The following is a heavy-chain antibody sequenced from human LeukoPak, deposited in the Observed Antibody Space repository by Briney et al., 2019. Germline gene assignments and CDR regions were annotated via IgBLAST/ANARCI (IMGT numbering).Heavy chain of an antibody. J-gene: IGHJ6*02. CDR1: GGTFGGYY. D-gene: IGHD2-2*01. CDR3: ASGVGTISYYYYGMDV. CDR2: IYHSGST. V-gene: IGHV4-34*01. Sequence: SETLSLTCAVYGGTFGGYYWTWVRQPPGKGLEWIGYIYHSGSTYYNPSLKSRVTISVDRSKNQFSLKLSSVTAADTAVYYCASGVGTISYYYYGMDVWGQGTTVTVSS.